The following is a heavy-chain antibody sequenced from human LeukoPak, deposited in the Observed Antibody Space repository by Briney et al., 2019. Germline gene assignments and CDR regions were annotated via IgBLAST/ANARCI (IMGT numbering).Heavy chain of an antibody. Sequence: GGSLKLSCAASGFIVSSNYISWVRQAPGKGLEWVSVIYSGGSTYYADSVKGRFTISRDNPKNTVYLQMNSLRAEDTAVYYCARHTTAVLRGARGMDVWGQGSTVTVSS. J-gene: IGHJ6*02. D-gene: IGHD3-10*01. CDR2: IYSGGST. V-gene: IGHV3-53*01. CDR3: ARHTTAVLRGARGMDV. CDR1: GFIVSSNY.